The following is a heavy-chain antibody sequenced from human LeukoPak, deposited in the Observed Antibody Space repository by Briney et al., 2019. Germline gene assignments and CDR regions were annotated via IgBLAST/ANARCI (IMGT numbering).Heavy chain of an antibody. Sequence: PGGSLRLSCAASEFTFSSYAMSWVRLAPGKGLERVSTISGSGGSTYYADSVKGRFTISRDNSKNTLYLQMNSLRAEDTAVYFCAMTYHYDSGGYYRVFDYWGQGTLVTVSS. V-gene: IGHV3-23*01. CDR3: AMTYHYDSGGYYRVFDY. CDR2: ISGSGGST. D-gene: IGHD3-22*01. CDR1: EFTFSSYA. J-gene: IGHJ4*02.